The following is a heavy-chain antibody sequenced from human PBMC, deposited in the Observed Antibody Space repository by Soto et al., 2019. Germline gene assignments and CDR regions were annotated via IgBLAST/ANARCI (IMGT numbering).Heavy chain of an antibody. CDR2: ISAYNGNT. J-gene: IGHJ3*02. D-gene: IGHD6-19*01. CDR1: GYTFTSYG. V-gene: IGHV1-18*01. Sequence: ASVKVSCKASGYTFTSYGISWVRQAPGQGLEWMGWISAYNGNTNYAQKLQGRVTMTTDTSTSTAYMELRSLRSDDTAVYYCARDLGGWYEDAFDTWGQGTMVTVSS. CDR3: ARDLGGWYEDAFDT.